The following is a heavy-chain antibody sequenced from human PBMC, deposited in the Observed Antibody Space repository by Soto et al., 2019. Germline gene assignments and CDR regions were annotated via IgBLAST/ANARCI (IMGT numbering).Heavy chain of an antibody. CDR1: GFTFSGSW. V-gene: IGHV3-74*01. CDR2: INGDGSGT. J-gene: IGHJ4*02. CDR3: ARGIFGSGTANTY. Sequence: EVQLVESGGGLVQPGGSLRLSCAASGFTFSGSWMHWVRQAPGKGLVWVSRINGDGSGTSYADFVKGRFTISRDDAKNTLFLQMTGLRAKHTAVYYCARGIFGSGTANTYRGQGTMATVPS. D-gene: IGHD3-10*01.